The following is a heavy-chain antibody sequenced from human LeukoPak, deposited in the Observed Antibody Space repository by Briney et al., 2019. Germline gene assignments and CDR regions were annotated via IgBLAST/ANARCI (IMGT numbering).Heavy chain of an antibody. J-gene: IGHJ5*02. V-gene: IGHV4-30-4*08. D-gene: IGHD2-2*01. CDR3: ARHNYCSSTSCYSP. CDR1: GGSISSGDYY. CDR2: IYYSGST. Sequence: PSQTLSLTCTVSGGSISSGDYYWSWIRQPPGKGLEWIGYIYYSGSTYYNPSLKSRVTISVDKSKNQFSLKLSSVTAADTAVYYCARHNYCSSTSCYSPWGQGTLVTVSS.